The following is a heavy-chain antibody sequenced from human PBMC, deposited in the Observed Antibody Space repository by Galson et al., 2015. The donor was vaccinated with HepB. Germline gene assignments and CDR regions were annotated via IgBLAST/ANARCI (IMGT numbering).Heavy chain of an antibody. J-gene: IGHJ4*02. CDR3: ARDRVTRGTLFDY. CDR2: IYSGGST. V-gene: IGHV3-66*01. CDR1: GFTVSSNY. Sequence: SLRLSCAASGFTVSSNYMNWVRQAPGKGQEWVSVIYSGGSTYYADSVKGRFTISRDNSKNTLYLQMNSLRAEDTAVYYCARDRVTRGTLFDYWGQGTLVTVSS. D-gene: IGHD3-16*01.